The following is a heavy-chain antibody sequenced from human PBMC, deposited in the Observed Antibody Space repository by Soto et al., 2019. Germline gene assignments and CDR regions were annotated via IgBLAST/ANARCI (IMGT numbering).Heavy chain of an antibody. CDR1: SGSISSYY. CDR3: ARGLASFYDSSGSPNWFDP. Sequence: SETLSVTCTVSSGSISSYYWSWLRQPPGKGLEWIGYIFYSGSTNSNPSLKSRVTISVDTSKNQFSLKLVSVTAADTAVYYCARGLASFYDSSGSPNWFDPWGQGTLVTVS. V-gene: IGHV4-59*12. J-gene: IGHJ5*02. CDR2: IFYSGST. D-gene: IGHD3-22*01.